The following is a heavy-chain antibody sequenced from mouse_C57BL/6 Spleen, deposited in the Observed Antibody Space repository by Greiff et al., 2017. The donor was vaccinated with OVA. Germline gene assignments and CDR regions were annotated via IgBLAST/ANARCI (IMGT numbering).Heavy chain of an antibody. Sequence: VQLQESGAELVRPGASVKLSCKASGYTFTDYYINWVKQRPGQGLEWIARIYPGSGNTYYNEKFKGKATLTADKSSSTAYMQLSSLTSEDAAVYFCARHDGSSYSAMDYWGQGTSVTVSS. CDR2: IYPGSGNT. CDR1: GYTFTDYY. V-gene: IGHV1-76*01. D-gene: IGHD1-1*01. J-gene: IGHJ4*01. CDR3: ARHDGSSYSAMDY.